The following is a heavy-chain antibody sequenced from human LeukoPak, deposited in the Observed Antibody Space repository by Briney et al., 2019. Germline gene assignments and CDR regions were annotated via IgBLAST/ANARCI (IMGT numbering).Heavy chain of an antibody. CDR2: FDPEDGET. Sequence: ASVKVSCKVSGYTLTELSMHWVRQAPGKGLEWMGGFDPEDGETIYAQKFQGRVTMTEDTSTDTAYMELSSLRSEDTAVYYCATVASGSYYFYFDYWGQGTLVTVSS. J-gene: IGHJ4*02. CDR1: GYTLTELS. V-gene: IGHV1-24*01. CDR3: ATVASGSYYFYFDY. D-gene: IGHD1-26*01.